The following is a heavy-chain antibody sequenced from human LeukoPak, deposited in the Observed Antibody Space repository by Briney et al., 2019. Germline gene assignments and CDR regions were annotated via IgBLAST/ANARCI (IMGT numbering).Heavy chain of an antibody. J-gene: IGHJ4*02. CDR3: AKDMQPRPRYYFDY. CDR2: ISWNSGSI. Sequence: GGSLRLSCAASGFTFDDYAMHWVRQAPGKGLEWVSCISWNSGSIGYADSVKGRFTISRDNAKNSLYLQMNSLRAEDTALYYCAKDMQPRPRYYFDYWGQGTLVTVSS. D-gene: IGHD5-24*01. CDR1: GFTFDDYA. V-gene: IGHV3-9*01.